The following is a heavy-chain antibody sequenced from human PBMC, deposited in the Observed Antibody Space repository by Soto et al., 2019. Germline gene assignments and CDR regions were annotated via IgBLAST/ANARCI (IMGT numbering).Heavy chain of an antibody. Sequence: GASVKVSCKASGYTFTSYGIGWVRQAPGQGLEWMGWISAYNGNTNYAHKLQGRVTMTTDTSTSTAYMELRSLISDDTAVYYCARDSRVPLTILGVANVYGMDVWGQGTTVTGSS. D-gene: IGHD3-3*01. CDR2: ISAYNGNT. J-gene: IGHJ6*02. V-gene: IGHV1-18*01. CDR1: GYTFTSYG. CDR3: ARDSRVPLTILGVANVYGMDV.